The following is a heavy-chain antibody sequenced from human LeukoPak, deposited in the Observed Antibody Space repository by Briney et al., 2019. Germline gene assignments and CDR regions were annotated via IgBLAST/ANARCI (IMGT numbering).Heavy chain of an antibody. CDR1: GYTFNSYG. D-gene: IGHD6-19*01. CDR2: ISAYNGNT. V-gene: IGHV1-18*01. J-gene: IGHJ4*02. Sequence: ASVKVSCKASGYTFNSYGISWVRQAPGQGLEWMGWISAYNGNTNYAQKVQGRVTMTTDTSTSTAYMELRSLRSDDTAVYYCARADIMAIASSGWYGFDYWGQGTLVTVSS. CDR3: ARADIMAIASSGWYGFDY.